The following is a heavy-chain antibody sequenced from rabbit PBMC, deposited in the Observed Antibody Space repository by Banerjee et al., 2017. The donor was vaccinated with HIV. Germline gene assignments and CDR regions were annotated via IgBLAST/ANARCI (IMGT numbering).Heavy chain of an antibody. V-gene: IGHV1S45*01. J-gene: IGHJ4*01. CDR3: ARAPRDSYDDYGDNL. Sequence: QEQLEESGGDLVKPEGSLTLTCTASGFSFSNGYVMCWVRQAPGKGLEWIACINTISGDTVYATWAKGRFTISKASWTTVTLQMTSLTAADTATYFCARAPRDSYDDYGDNLWGPGTLVTVS. CDR1: GFSFSNGYV. CDR2: INTISGDT. D-gene: IGHD2-1*01.